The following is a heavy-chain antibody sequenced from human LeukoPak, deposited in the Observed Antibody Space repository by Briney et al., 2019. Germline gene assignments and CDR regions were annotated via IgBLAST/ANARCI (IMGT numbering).Heavy chain of an antibody. CDR2: INGDGSSI. J-gene: IGHJ5*02. CDR1: RFTFSSYS. CDR3: ARALVVAGTGGFDP. D-gene: IGHD6-19*01. V-gene: IGHV3-74*03. Sequence: PGGSLRLSCAGSRFTFSSYSMNWVRQAPGKGLVWVSRINGDGSSITYADSVKGRFTISRDNDKNTLYLQMNSLRVGDTAVYYCARALVVAGTGGFDPWGQGTLVTVSS.